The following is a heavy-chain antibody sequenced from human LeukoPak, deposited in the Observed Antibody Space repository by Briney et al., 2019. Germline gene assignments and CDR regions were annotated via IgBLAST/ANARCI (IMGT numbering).Heavy chain of an antibody. CDR3: AADPYCSGGSCEGWFDP. CDR1: GFTFTSSA. Sequence: SVKVSCKASGFTFTSSAMQWVRQARGQRLEWIGWIVVGSGNTNYAQKFQERVTITRDMSTSTAYMELSSLRSEDTAVYYCAADPYCSGGSCEGWFDPWGQGTLVTVSS. D-gene: IGHD2-15*01. V-gene: IGHV1-58*02. CDR2: IVVGSGNT. J-gene: IGHJ5*02.